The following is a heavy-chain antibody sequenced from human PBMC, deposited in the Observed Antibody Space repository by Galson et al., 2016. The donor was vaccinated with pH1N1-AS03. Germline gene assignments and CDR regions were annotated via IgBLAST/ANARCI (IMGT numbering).Heavy chain of an antibody. V-gene: IGHV5-51*01. CDR1: GYIFTSYW. CDR2: IYPGDSDT. CDR3: ARQVRDGYNYYFYY. D-gene: IGHD5-24*01. J-gene: IGHJ4*02. Sequence: QSGAEVKKPGESLKISCKTSGYIFTSYWVACVRHMPGKGLEWMGIIYPGDSDTRYRPSFQGQVTISADRSINTAYLQWSSLSASDTAIYYCARQVRDGYNYYFYYWGQGILVTVSS.